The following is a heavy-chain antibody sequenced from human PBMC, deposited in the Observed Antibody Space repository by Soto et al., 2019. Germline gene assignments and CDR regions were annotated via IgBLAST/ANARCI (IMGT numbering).Heavy chain of an antibody. CDR3: ARYDSSGYYPTNWFDP. J-gene: IGHJ5*02. D-gene: IGHD3-22*01. V-gene: IGHV4-30-2*01. CDR1: GGSISSSNW. Sequence: SETLSLTCAVSGGSISSSNWWRWIRQPPGKGLEWIGYIYHSGSTYYNPSLKSRVTISVDRSKNQFSLKLSSVTAADTAVYYCARYDSSGYYPTNWFDPWGQGTLVTVSS. CDR2: IYHSGST.